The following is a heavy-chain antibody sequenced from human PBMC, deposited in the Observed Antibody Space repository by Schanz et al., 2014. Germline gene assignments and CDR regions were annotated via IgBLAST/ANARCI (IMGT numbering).Heavy chain of an antibody. Sequence: VQLVESGGGVVQPGRSLKLSCAASGFTFSYYNMNWVRQAPGKGLEWVSSISNGGGYIYYADSVKGRFTISRDNAKNSVYLQMHSLRAEDTALYYCARDRDAGGYDSWGQGTLVTVSS. D-gene: IGHD2-8*02. J-gene: IGHJ5*01. V-gene: IGHV3-21*02. CDR2: ISNGGGYI. CDR1: GFTFSYYN. CDR3: ARDRDAGGYDS.